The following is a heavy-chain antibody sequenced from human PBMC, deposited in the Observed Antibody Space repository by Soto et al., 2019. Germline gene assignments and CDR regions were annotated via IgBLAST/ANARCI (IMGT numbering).Heavy chain of an antibody. CDR2: ISGSGGST. J-gene: IGHJ4*02. D-gene: IGHD3-3*01. V-gene: IGHV3-23*01. CDR1: GFTFSNYA. CDR3: AKDRIWSGYYVDYFDY. Sequence: GGSLRLSCAASGFTFSNYAMSWVRQAPGKGLEWVSAISGSGGSTYYADSVKGRFTISRDNSKNTLYLQMNSLRAEDTAVYYCAKDRIWSGYYVDYFDYWGQGTLVTVSS.